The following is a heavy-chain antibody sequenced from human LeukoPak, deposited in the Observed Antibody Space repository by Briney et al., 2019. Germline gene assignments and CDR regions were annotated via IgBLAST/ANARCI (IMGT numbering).Heavy chain of an antibody. Sequence: GGSLRLSCAASGFTFSSYGMSWVRHAPGKRLEWVSAISGSGTSTYYADSVTDRFTISRDNSRNTLYLQMNSLRAEDTALYYCAKKRGYTYGDPFDYWGQGTLVTVSS. CDR3: AKKRGYTYGDPFDY. J-gene: IGHJ4*02. D-gene: IGHD5-18*01. CDR2: ISGSGTST. V-gene: IGHV3-23*01. CDR1: GFTFSSYG.